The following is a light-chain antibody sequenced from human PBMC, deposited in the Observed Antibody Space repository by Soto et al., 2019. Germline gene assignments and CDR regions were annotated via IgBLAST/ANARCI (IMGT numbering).Light chain of an antibody. CDR2: EPS. CDR3: QYYNDYCWT. Sequence: DIQLTQSPSTLSASVGDRVTITCRASQTISSWLAWYQQKPGKAPNLLIYEPSNLESGFPSRFSGSGSGTEFTLTISSPQPDEFATYYCQYYNDYCWTFGQGTKVEIK. J-gene: IGKJ1*01. V-gene: IGKV1-5*03. CDR1: QTISSW.